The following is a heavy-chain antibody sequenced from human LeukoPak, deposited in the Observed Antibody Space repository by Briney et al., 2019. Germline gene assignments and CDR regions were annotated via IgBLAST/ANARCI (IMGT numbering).Heavy chain of an antibody. D-gene: IGHD4-23*01. CDR3: ARVWGTVAQRGWFDS. V-gene: IGHV1-69*05. J-gene: IGHJ5*01. Sequence: SVKVSCKASGGTFSSYAISWVRQAPGQGLEWMGGIITIFGTANYAQKFQGRVTITTDESTSTAYMELSSLRSEDTAVYYCARVWGTVAQRGWFDSWGQGTLVTVSS. CDR1: GGTFSSYA. CDR2: IITIFGTA.